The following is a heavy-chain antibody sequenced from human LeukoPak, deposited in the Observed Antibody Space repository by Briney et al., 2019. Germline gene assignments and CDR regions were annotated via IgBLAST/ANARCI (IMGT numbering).Heavy chain of an antibody. CDR2: IKSKTDGGTT. J-gene: IGHJ4*02. D-gene: IGHD2-15*01. CDR3: TTDLVVAATVHNY. Sequence: GGSLRLSCAASGFTFSNAWMSWVRQAPGKGLEWVGRIKSKTDGGTTDYAAPVKGRFTISRDDSKNTLYLQMNSLKTEDTAVYYCTTDLVVAATVHNYWGQGTLVTVSS. CDR1: GFTFSNAW. V-gene: IGHV3-15*01.